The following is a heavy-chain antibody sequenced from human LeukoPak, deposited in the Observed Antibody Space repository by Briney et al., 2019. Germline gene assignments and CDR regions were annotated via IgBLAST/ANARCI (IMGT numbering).Heavy chain of an antibody. V-gene: IGHV1-3*01. D-gene: IGHD1-1*01. CDR2: INAGNGNT. J-gene: IGHJ4*02. CDR1: GYTFTSYD. CDR3: AREVERGGSGPIDY. Sequence: RASVKVSCKASGYTFTSYDINWVRQATGQGLEWMGWINAGNGNTKYSQKFQGRVTITRDTSASTAYMELSSLRSEDTAVYYCAREVERGGSGPIDYWGQGTLVTVSS.